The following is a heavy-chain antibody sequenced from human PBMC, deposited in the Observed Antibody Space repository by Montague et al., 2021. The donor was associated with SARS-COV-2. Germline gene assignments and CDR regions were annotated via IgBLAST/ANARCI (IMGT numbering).Heavy chain of an antibody. CDR2: IYYSGST. Sequence: SETLSLTCTVSGGSISNYYWSWIRQPPGRGLEWIGYIYYSGSTDHNPSLKSRVTLSVDTSKNQFSLKLSSVTAADTAVYYCARDFDYWGQGTLVTVSS. CDR1: GGSISNYY. V-gene: IGHV4-59*01. CDR3: ARDFDY. J-gene: IGHJ4*02.